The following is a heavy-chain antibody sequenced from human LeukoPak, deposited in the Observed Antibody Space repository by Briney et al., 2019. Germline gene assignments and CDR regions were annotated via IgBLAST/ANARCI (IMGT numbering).Heavy chain of an antibody. CDR2: IIPILGIA. V-gene: IGHV1-69*04. D-gene: IGHD2-15*01. J-gene: IGHJ5*02. CDR1: GGTFSSSA. Sequence: SVKVCCKASGGTFSSSAISWVRQAPGQGLEWMGRIIPILGIANYAQKFQGRVTITADKSTSTAYVELSGLRSEDTAVYYCARSDCSGGSCFGAWFDPWGQGTLVTVSS. CDR3: ARSDCSGGSCFGAWFDP.